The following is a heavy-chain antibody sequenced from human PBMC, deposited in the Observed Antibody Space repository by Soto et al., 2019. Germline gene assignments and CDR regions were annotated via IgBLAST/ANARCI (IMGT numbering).Heavy chain of an antibody. V-gene: IGHV3-23*01. J-gene: IGHJ4*02. D-gene: IGHD3-10*01. CDR2: ITDNGGDA. CDR1: GLTFGSRA. CDR3: ARGSTESYPGSRIFDF. Sequence: GGSLRLPCVASGLTFGSRAMSWVRQAPGEGLQWVATITDNGGDAKYADSVRGRFVISGDNSKKTLYLQMTSLTAEDSAMYFCARGSTESYPGSRIFDFWGRGTLVTVSS.